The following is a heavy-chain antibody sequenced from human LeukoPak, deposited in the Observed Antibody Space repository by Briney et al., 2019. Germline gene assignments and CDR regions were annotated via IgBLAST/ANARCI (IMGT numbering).Heavy chain of an antibody. Sequence: GGSLRLSCAASGFTFSGCGMHWVRQAPGKGLEWVAFIWYDGRDKYYADSVKGQFTISRDNSKNALYLQMNSLRAEDTAVYYCAKDPYSYGSYFDYWGQGTLVTVSS. CDR2: IWYDGRDK. D-gene: IGHD5-18*01. CDR1: GFTFSGCG. CDR3: AKDPYSYGSYFDY. J-gene: IGHJ4*02. V-gene: IGHV3-30*02.